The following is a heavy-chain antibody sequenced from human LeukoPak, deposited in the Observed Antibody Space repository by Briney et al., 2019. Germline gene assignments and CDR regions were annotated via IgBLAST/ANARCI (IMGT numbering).Heavy chain of an antibody. Sequence: SETLSLTCTVSGGSISSYYWSWIRQPPGKGLEWIGYIYYSGSTNYNPSLKSRVTISVDTSKNQFSLKLSSVTAADTAVYYCARVYSNYYGMDVRGQGTTVTVSS. J-gene: IGHJ6*02. D-gene: IGHD4-11*01. CDR1: GGSISSYY. CDR3: ARVYSNYYGMDV. V-gene: IGHV4-59*08. CDR2: IYYSGST.